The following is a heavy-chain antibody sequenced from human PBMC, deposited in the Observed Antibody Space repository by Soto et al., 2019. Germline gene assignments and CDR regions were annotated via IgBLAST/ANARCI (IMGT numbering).Heavy chain of an antibody. Sequence: ASVKVSCKASGYTFTGYYMHWVLQAPGQGLEWMGWINPNSGGTNYAQKFQGRVTMTRDTSISTAYMELSRLRSDDTAVYYCARAGKPGSSSRSLKDGMDVWGQGTTVTVSS. D-gene: IGHD6-13*01. CDR2: INPNSGGT. CDR1: GYTFTGYY. CDR3: ARAGKPGSSSRSLKDGMDV. J-gene: IGHJ6*02. V-gene: IGHV1-2*02.